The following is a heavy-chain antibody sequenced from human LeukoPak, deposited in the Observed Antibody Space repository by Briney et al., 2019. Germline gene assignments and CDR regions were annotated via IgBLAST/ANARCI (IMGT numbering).Heavy chain of an antibody. J-gene: IGHJ3*02. CDR2: IYYSGRT. CDR3: ASGKWELDAFDI. D-gene: IGHD1-26*01. Sequence: SETLSLTCTVSGGSISSSYWSWIRQPPGKELEWIGYIYYSGRTNYNPSLKSRVTISVDTSKKQFSLKLSSVTAADTAVYYCASGKWELDAFDIWGQGTMVTVSS. CDR1: GGSISSSY. V-gene: IGHV4-59*01.